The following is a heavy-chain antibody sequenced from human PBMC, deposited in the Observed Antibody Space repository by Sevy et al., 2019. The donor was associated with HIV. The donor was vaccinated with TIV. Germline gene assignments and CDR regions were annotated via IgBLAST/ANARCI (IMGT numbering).Heavy chain of an antibody. CDR1: GGSIRRGDYF. J-gene: IGHJ6*03. CDR3: ARLRGGYGNGWFYYYMDV. V-gene: IGHV4-39*01. CDR2: KTDSGST. D-gene: IGHD3-10*01. Sequence: SETLSLTCSVTGGSIRRGDYFWGWIRQSPGKGLEWIGSKTDSGSTYYNPSLKSRVTMSVDMSKNQFSLKLSSVTAADTAVHYCARLRGGYGNGWFYYYMDVWGKGTTVTVSS.